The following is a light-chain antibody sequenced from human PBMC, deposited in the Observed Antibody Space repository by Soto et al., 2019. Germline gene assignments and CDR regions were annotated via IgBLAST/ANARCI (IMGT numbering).Light chain of an antibody. Sequence: EIVLTQSPGTLSLSPGQRATLSCRASQSVNSSYLAWFQQKPGQAPSHLIYGASTRATGIPDRFSGSGAGTDCTLTISILEPEDFAVYYCQHYGSSPQTFGRGTMVEI. V-gene: IGKV3-20*01. CDR1: QSVNSSY. CDR2: GAS. CDR3: QHYGSSPQT. J-gene: IGKJ1*01.